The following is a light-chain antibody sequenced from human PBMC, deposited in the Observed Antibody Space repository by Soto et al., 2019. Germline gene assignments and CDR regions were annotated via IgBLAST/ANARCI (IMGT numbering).Light chain of an antibody. CDR3: QQYGSSPPT. CDR1: QTLSTNS. CDR2: AAS. Sequence: EIVLTQSPGTLSLSPGERATLSCRASQTLSTNSLAWYQQRPGQTPRLLIYAASTRDTDIPDRFNGSGSGTDFALTISRLEPEDFAVYYCQQYGSSPPTFGQGTKVDIK. J-gene: IGKJ1*01. V-gene: IGKV3-20*01.